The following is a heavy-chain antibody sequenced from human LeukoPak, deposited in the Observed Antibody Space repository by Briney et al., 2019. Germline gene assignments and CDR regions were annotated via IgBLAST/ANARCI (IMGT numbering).Heavy chain of an antibody. V-gene: IGHV5-51*01. J-gene: IGHJ5*02. Sequence: GESLKISCKASGYSFDTYWIGWVRQMPGRGLEWMGIIYPGDSDTRYSPSFQGQVTISADKSISTAYLQWSSLKASDTAMYYRARVYSGFAWFDPWGQGTLVTVSS. CDR1: GYSFDTYW. D-gene: IGHD5-12*01. CDR2: IYPGDSDT. CDR3: ARVYSGFAWFDP.